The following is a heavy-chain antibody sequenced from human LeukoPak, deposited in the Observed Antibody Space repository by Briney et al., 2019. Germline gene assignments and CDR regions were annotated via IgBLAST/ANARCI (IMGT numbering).Heavy chain of an antibody. CDR2: ISGSGGST. CDR1: GFSFGSFA. Sequence: PGGSLRLSCAASGFSFGSFAMSWVRQAPGKGLEWVSGISGSGGSTYYSDSAKGRFTISRDNSNNTLYLQMNSLRAEDTAVYYCAKGAASRGYTYVANWGQGTLVTVSS. D-gene: IGHD5-18*01. J-gene: IGHJ4*02. CDR3: AKGAASRGYTYVAN. V-gene: IGHV3-23*01.